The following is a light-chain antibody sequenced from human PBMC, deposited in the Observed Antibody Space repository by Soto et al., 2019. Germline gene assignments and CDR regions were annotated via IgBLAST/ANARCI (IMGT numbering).Light chain of an antibody. J-gene: IGKJ4*01. CDR2: DVS. V-gene: IGKV3-11*01. CDR3: QQRSNWPLT. Sequence: EIVLTQSPATLSLSPGERGTLSCRASESVTDYLAWYQQKPGQAPRLLVYDVSNRAAGIPTRFSGGGSGTDFTLTISNVEPEDFAVYYCQQRSNWPLTFGGGTKVDIK. CDR1: ESVTDY.